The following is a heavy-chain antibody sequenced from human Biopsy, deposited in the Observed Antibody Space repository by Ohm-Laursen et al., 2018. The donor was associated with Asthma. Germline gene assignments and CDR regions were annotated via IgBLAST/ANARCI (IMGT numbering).Heavy chain of an antibody. CDR2: ISVYNGNT. CDR1: GYTFNSAG. Sequence: ASVKVSCKSSGYTFNSAGITWVRQAPGQGLEWMGWISVYNGNTKVAQKLQDRITMITDTSTSTAYMELRSLRSDDTAVYFCARAVDYSHYYGIDVWGQGTTVTVS. CDR3: ARAVDYSHYYGIDV. J-gene: IGHJ6*02. D-gene: IGHD3-10*01. V-gene: IGHV1-18*01.